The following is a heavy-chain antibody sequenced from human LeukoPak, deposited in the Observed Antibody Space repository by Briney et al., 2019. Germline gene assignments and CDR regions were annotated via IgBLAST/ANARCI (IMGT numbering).Heavy chain of an antibody. J-gene: IGHJ4*02. D-gene: IGHD2-15*01. CDR1: GFTFSGYA. CDR2: IGGNGGST. CDR3: ARSGYCSGGSCRSFDY. V-gene: IGHV3-23*01. Sequence: GGTLRLSCAASGFTFSGYAMTWVRQAPGKGLEWVSSIGGNGGSTYYADSVKGRFTSSRDDSKNTLYLQVNSLRADDTAVYYCARSGYCSGGSCRSFDYWGQGTLVTVSS.